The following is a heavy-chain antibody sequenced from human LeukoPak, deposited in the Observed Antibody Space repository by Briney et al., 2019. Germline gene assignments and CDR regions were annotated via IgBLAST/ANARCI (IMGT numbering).Heavy chain of an antibody. Sequence: SETLSLTCAVYGGSFGGYYWSWIRQPPGKGLEWIGEINHSGSTNYNPPLKSRVTISVDTSKNQFSLKLGSVTAADTAVYYCARHRDSSGYDFDYWGQGTLVTVSS. CDR2: INHSGST. D-gene: IGHD3-22*01. V-gene: IGHV4-34*01. J-gene: IGHJ4*02. CDR3: ARHRDSSGYDFDY. CDR1: GGSFGGYY.